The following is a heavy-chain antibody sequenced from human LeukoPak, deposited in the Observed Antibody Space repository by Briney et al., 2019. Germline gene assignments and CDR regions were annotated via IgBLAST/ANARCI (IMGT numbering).Heavy chain of an antibody. J-gene: IGHJ4*02. V-gene: IGHV3-48*04. CDR2: ISGSSSTI. Sequence: GGSLRLSCAASGFTFSSYSMNWVRQAPGKGLEWVSYISGSSSTIYYADSVKGRFTISRDNAKNSLYLQMNSLRAEDTAVYYCARRGDYWGQGTLVTVSS. CDR1: GFTFSSYS. CDR3: ARRGDY. D-gene: IGHD3-16*01.